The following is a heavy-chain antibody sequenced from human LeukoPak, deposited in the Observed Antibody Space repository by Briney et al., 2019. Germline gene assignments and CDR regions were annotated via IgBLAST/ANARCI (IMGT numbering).Heavy chain of an antibody. D-gene: IGHD6-13*01. Sequence: QPGGSLRLSCAASGFTFSTYVMHWVRQAPGQGLEWVALISYDGSNKYYADSVKGRFTISRDNSKNTLYLQMNSLRVEDTAVYYCARAYSSSWFTGFDFWGQGTLVTVSS. CDR3: ARAYSSSWFTGFDF. CDR1: GFTFSTYV. V-gene: IGHV3-30-3*01. J-gene: IGHJ4*02. CDR2: ISYDGSNK.